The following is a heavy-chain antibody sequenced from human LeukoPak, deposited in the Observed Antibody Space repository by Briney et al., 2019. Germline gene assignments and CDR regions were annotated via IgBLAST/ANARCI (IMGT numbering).Heavy chain of an antibody. CDR3: TTWGGSFPRY. CDR1: GFTFSNAW. CDR2: IRNKSDGGTA. V-gene: IGHV3-15*01. J-gene: IGHJ4*02. D-gene: IGHD1-26*01. Sequence: RAGGSLRLSCAASGFTFSNAWMAWVRQAPGKGLVFVVRIRNKSDGGTADSADPLKGRFTISRDDSTNTLYLQMNSLETEDTAVYYCTTWGGSFPRYWGQGTLVTVCS.